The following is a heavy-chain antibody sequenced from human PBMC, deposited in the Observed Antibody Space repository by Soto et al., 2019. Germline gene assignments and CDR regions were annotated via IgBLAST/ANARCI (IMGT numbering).Heavy chain of an antibody. J-gene: IGHJ6*02. V-gene: IGHV3-11*06. D-gene: IGHD1-7*01. Sequence: QVQLVESGGGLVKPGGSLRLSCAASGFTFSDYYMSWIHQAPGKGLEWVSYISSSSSYTNYADSVKGRFTISRDNAKNSLYLQMNSLRAEDTAVYYCARDTSEITGTNYYYYGMDVWGQGTTVTVSS. CDR2: ISSSSSYT. CDR3: ARDTSEITGTNYYYYGMDV. CDR1: GFTFSDYY.